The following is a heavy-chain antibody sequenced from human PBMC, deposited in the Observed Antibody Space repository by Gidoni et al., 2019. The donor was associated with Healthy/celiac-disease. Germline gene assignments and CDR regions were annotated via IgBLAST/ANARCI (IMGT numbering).Heavy chain of an antibody. CDR3: AADLSGIAVAGN. CDR1: GFTFTSSA. Sequence: HMQLVQSGPEVKKPGTSVKVSSKASGFTFTSSAVQWVRQARGQRLEWIGWIVGGSGNTNYEQKFQERGTITRDMSTSTAYMELSSLRSEDTAVYYCAADLSGIAVAGNWGQGTLVTVSS. J-gene: IGHJ4*02. D-gene: IGHD6-19*01. V-gene: IGHV1-58*01. CDR2: IVGGSGNT.